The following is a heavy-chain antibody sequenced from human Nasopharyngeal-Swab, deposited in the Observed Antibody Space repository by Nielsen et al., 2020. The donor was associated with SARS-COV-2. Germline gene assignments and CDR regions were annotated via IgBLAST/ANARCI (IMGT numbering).Heavy chain of an antibody. Sequence: GESLKISCAASGFTVRDNYMNWVRQAPGKGLEWVSVVYAGSRTDFADSVKGRFTISRDNAKNSLYLQMNSLRAEDTAVYYCAVSSWQDFDPWGQGTLVTVSS. CDR3: AVSSWQDFDP. J-gene: IGHJ5*02. D-gene: IGHD6-13*01. CDR1: GFTVRDNY. CDR2: VYAGSRT. V-gene: IGHV3-53*01.